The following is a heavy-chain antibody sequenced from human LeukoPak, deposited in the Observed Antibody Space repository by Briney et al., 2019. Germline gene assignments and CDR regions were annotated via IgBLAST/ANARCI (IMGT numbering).Heavy chain of an antibody. J-gene: IGHJ4*02. D-gene: IGHD4/OR15-4a*01. CDR1: VFTVSSNY. Sequence: GGSLRLSCAASVFTVSSNYMSWVRQAPGKGLEWVSYISSSSSTIYYADSVKGRFTISRDNAKNSLYLQMNSLRAEDTAVYWCSDLLNWGQGTLVTVSS. CDR2: ISSSSSTI. V-gene: IGHV3-48*01. CDR3: SDLLN.